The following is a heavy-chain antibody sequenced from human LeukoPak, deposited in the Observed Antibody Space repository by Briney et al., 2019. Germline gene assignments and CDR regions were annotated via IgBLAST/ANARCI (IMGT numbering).Heavy chain of an antibody. CDR2: IYHSGST. V-gene: IGHV4-38-2*02. Sequence: SETLSLTCTVSGYSISSGYYWGWIRQPPGKGLEWIGSIYHSGSTYYNPSLKSRVTISVDTSKNQFSLKLSSVTAAGTAVYYCARDRVVRGVNYFDYWGQGTLVTVSS. D-gene: IGHD3-10*01. J-gene: IGHJ4*02. CDR3: ARDRVVRGVNYFDY. CDR1: GYSISSGYY.